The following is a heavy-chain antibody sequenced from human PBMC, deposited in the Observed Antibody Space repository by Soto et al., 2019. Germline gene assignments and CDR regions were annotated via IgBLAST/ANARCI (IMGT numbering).Heavy chain of an antibody. CDR2: IYPGDSET. Sequence: PVESLKISCKGSGYNFTTFWIGCVRQMPGKGLEWMGIIYPGDSETKYSPDFEGQVTISADRSTNTAYLQWRSLRASDTAMYYCARLGFPGAIYFDSWGLGTLVTVSS. J-gene: IGHJ4*02. V-gene: IGHV5-51*01. CDR1: GYNFTTFW. CDR3: ARLGFPGAIYFDS.